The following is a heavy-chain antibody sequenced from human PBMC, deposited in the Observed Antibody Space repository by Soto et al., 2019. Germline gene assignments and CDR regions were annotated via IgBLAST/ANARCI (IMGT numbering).Heavy chain of an antibody. Sequence: NPSETLSLTCSIYSGSFSGYYWSWIRQPPGKGLEWIGEISQSGNTNYSPSLKSRVSMSIDTSKKQFSLNLASVSAADTAVYYCARAPKVSGSSQTRPDFWGQGTLVTVSS. J-gene: IGHJ4*02. CDR3: ARAPKVSGSSQTRPDF. CDR2: ISQSGNT. CDR1: SGSFSGYY. D-gene: IGHD6-6*01. V-gene: IGHV4-34*01.